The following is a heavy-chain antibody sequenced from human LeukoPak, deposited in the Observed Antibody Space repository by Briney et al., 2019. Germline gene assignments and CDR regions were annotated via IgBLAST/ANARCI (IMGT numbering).Heavy chain of an antibody. CDR2: IRGSGDST. D-gene: IGHD3-10*01. J-gene: IGHJ4*02. V-gene: IGHV3-23*01. CDR3: AVFYGSGTYYRDY. CDR1: GFTFSSYS. Sequence: GGSLRLSCAASGFTFSSYSMNWVRQAPGKGLEWVSAIRGSGDSTYYADSLKGRFTISRDNSKNTLYLQMNSLRAEDTAVYYCAVFYGSGTYYRDYWGQGTLVTVSS.